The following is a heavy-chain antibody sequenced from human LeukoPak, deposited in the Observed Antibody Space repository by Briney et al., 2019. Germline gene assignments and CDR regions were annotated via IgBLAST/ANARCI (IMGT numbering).Heavy chain of an antibody. CDR1: GFTFSSYT. CDR3: ARAVGYDFWSGYSYYFDY. Sequence: GGSLRLSCAASGFTFSSYTMNWVRQAPGKGLEWVSSISSSSSYVYYADSLKGRFTISRDNAKNSLYLQMNSLRAEDTAVYYCARAVGYDFWSGYSYYFDYWGQGTLVTVSS. J-gene: IGHJ4*02. CDR2: ISSSSSYV. D-gene: IGHD3-3*01. V-gene: IGHV3-21*01.